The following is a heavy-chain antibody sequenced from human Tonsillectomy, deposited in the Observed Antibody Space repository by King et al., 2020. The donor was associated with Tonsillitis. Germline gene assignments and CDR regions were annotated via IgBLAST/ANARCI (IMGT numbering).Heavy chain of an antibody. CDR3: AREGKQWLGAARDY. CDR2: INRDGSST. CDR1: GFTFSSYC. J-gene: IGHJ4*02. V-gene: IGHV3-74*01. D-gene: IGHD6-19*01. Sequence: VQLVESGGDLIQPGGSLRLSCAASGFTFSSYCMYWVRQAPGKGLVWVSRINRDGSSTSYADSVRGRFTISRDNAKNTLYLQMNSLRAEDTAVYYCAREGKQWLGAARDYWGQGTLVTVSS.